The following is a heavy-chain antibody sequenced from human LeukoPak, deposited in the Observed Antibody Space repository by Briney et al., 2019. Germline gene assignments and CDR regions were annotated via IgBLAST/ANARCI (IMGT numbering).Heavy chain of an antibody. J-gene: IGHJ6*03. D-gene: IGHD4-17*01. CDR1: GGSISISSYY. V-gene: IGHV4-39*01. CDR2: IYYSGST. Sequence: TSETLSLTCTVSGGSISISSYYWGWIRQPPGKGLEWIGSIYYSGSTYYNPSLKSRVTISLDTSKNQFSLKLSSVTAADTAVYYCARRRTTHYYYYYMDVWGKGTTLTVSS. CDR3: ARRRTTHYYYYYMDV.